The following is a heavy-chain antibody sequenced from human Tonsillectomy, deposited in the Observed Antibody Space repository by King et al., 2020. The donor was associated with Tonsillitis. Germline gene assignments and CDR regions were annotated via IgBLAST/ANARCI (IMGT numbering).Heavy chain of an antibody. D-gene: IGHD4-17*01. CDR3: VRDRQATVLLDVVY. J-gene: IGHJ4*02. CDR2: ISYSSSSI. Sequence: VQLVESGGGLVQPGGSLRLSCAASGFTFSDYDMNWVRQAPGKGLEWVSFISYSSSSINYADSVKGRLTISRDNAKKSLYLQMNSLRADDTAVYYCVRDRQATVLLDVVYWGQGTLVTVSS. V-gene: IGHV3-48*04. CDR1: GFTFSDYD.